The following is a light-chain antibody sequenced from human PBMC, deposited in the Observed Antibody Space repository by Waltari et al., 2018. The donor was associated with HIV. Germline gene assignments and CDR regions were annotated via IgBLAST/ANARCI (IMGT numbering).Light chain of an antibody. CDR3: QQYTSFPLT. J-gene: IGKJ4*01. V-gene: IGKV1-16*02. CDR1: QDITNL. Sequence: VQMTHSPSSLSASLGDRVIISCQASQDITNLLAWFQQRPGKAPKSLIYGASTLQTGVPSSKFSGAGSGTDFTLTITDLQPEDVATYYCQQYTSFPLTFGGGTTVEI. CDR2: GAS.